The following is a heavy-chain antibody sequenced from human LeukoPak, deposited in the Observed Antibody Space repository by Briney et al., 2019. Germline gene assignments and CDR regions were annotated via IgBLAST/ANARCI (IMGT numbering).Heavy chain of an antibody. J-gene: IGHJ4*02. CDR3: AGGYDSSGYYTPYYFDY. Sequence: GGSLRLSCAASGFTFSSHWMSWVRQAPGKGLEWVANIKEDGSEKYYGDSVKGRFTISRDNAKNSLYLQMNSLRAEDTAVYYCAGGYDSSGYYTPYYFDYWGQGTLVTVSS. CDR1: GFTFSSHW. V-gene: IGHV3-7*01. D-gene: IGHD3-22*01. CDR2: IKEDGSEK.